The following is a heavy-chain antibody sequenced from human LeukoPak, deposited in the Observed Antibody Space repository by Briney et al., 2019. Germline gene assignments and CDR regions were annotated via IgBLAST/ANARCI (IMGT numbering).Heavy chain of an antibody. CDR1: GFTFSSYG. J-gene: IGHJ6*03. CDR3: AKVKDFWSGYPYPPWYYYMDV. D-gene: IGHD3-3*01. V-gene: IGHV3-30*02. CDR2: IRYDGSNK. Sequence: PGGSLRLSCAASGFTFSSYGMHWVRQAPGKGLEWVAFIRYDGSNKYYADSVKGRFTISRDNSKNTLYLQMNSLRAEDTAVYYCAKVKDFWSGYPYPPWYYYMDVWGKGTTVTVSS.